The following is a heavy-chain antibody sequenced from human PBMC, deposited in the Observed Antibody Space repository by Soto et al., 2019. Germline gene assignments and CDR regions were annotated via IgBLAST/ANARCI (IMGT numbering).Heavy chain of an antibody. CDR2: IIPVFGTT. V-gene: IGHV1-69*01. CDR1: GGLFSSFA. J-gene: IGHJ4*02. Sequence: KVSCKDSGGLFSSFAISWARQAPGQGLEWLGGIIPVFGTTNYAEKLQDRVTITADESTNTAYMELTSLTSADTAMYYCARGGGPYVWFNEFWGQGTLVTVSS. D-gene: IGHD3-16*01. CDR3: ARGGGPYVWFNEF.